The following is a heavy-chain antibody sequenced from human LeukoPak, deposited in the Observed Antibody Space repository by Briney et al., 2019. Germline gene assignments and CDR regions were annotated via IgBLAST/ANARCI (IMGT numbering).Heavy chain of an antibody. CDR1: GYTFTGYY. D-gene: IGHD2-8*02. Sequence: ASVKVSCKASGYTFTGYYIHWVRQTPGQGLEWMGWINPDSGGTNYAQKFQGRVTMTRDTSITTVSLELTSLRSDDTAVYYCARGTGGSLSSIDKWGQGALVTVSS. CDR2: INPDSGGT. V-gene: IGHV1-2*02. J-gene: IGHJ4*02. CDR3: ARGTGGSLSSIDK.